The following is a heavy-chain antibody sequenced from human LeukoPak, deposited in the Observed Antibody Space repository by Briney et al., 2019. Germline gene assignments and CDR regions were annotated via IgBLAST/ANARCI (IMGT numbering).Heavy chain of an antibody. CDR2: INYSGST. Sequence: SETLSLTCTVSGGSISSYYWSWIRQPPGKGLEWIGYINYSGSTNYNPSLKSRVTISVDTSKNQFSLKLSSVTAADTAVYYCARERDGHGSGSNNLFDPWGRGTLVTVSS. J-gene: IGHJ5*02. D-gene: IGHD3-10*01. CDR1: GGSISSYY. CDR3: ARERDGHGSGSNNLFDP. V-gene: IGHV4-59*01.